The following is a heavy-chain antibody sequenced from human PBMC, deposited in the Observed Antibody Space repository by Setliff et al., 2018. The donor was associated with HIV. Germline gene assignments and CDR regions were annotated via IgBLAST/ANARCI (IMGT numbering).Heavy chain of an antibody. CDR1: GDSISGSY. D-gene: IGHD6-13*01. Sequence: SETLSLTCTVSGDSISGSYWCWIRQHPGKGLEWIGYIYASGSANHNPSLKSRVSISVDTSKNQLSLKLSSVTATDTAVYYCARLDLTTAGQIGYFHHWGQGTQVTVSS. V-gene: IGHV4-4*09. CDR2: IYASGSA. CDR3: ARLDLTTAGQIGYFHH. J-gene: IGHJ1*01.